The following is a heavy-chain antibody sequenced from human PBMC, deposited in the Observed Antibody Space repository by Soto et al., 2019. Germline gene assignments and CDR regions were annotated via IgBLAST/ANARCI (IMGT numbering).Heavy chain of an antibody. J-gene: IGHJ4*02. V-gene: IGHV1-69*06. CDR2: TIPTFGAG. CDR3: ARRQSNGYNRYFDS. D-gene: IGHD5-12*01. CDR1: GGTFSSNP. Sequence: GASVKVSCKASGGTFSSNPISWMRQAPGQGLEWVGGTIPTFGAGSYAQRFQGRVTITADKSTNTAYMELSNLRPEDTAVYYWARRQSNGYNRYFDSWGQGTLVTVSS.